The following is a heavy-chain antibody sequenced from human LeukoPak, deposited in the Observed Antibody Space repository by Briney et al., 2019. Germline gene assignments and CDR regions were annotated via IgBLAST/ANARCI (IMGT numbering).Heavy chain of an antibody. Sequence: SSETLSLTCTVSGGSISSYYWSWIRQPLVKGLEWIGYIYYSGSTNYNPSLKSRVTISVDTSKNQFSLKLSSVTAADTAVYYCARAYGYCSSTSCLHYYYGMDVWGQGTTVTVSS. CDR1: GGSISSYY. CDR3: ARAYGYCSSTSCLHYYYGMDV. CDR2: IYYSGST. D-gene: IGHD2-2*03. V-gene: IGHV4-59*01. J-gene: IGHJ6*02.